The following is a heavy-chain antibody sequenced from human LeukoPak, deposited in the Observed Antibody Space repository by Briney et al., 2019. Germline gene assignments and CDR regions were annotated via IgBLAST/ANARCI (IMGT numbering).Heavy chain of an antibody. CDR3: GKNTRYNRNDDAFDI. Sequence: GGSLRPSCAASGFSFSSYGMQWVRQAPGKGLEWVAFIRYDGSESKYADSVKGRFTISRDNSRDTLYLHMKTLSPEDTAVYYCGKNTRYNRNDDAFDIWGQGTVVTVSS. J-gene: IGHJ3*02. D-gene: IGHD1-1*01. V-gene: IGHV3-30*02. CDR2: IRYDGSES. CDR1: GFSFSSYG.